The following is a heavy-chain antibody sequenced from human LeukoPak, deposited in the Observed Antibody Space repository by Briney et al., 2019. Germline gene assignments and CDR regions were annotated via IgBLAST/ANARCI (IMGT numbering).Heavy chain of an antibody. D-gene: IGHD5-18*01. CDR2: IYYSGST. CDR3: ARPVDTAMGGHFDY. Sequence: SETLSLTCTVSGGSVSSGRYFWSWIRQPPGKGLEWIGYIYYSGSTNYNPSLKSRVTISVDTSKNQFSLKLSSVTAADTAVYYCARPVDTAMGGHFDYWGQGTLVTVSS. CDR1: GGSVSSGRYF. V-gene: IGHV4-61*01. J-gene: IGHJ4*02.